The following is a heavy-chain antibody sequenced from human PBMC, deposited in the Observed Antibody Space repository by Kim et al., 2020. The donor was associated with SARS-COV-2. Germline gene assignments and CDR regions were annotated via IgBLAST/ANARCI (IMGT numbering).Heavy chain of an antibody. D-gene: IGHD3-3*01. CDR2: ISSSSSTI. CDR1: GFTFSSYS. V-gene: IGHV3-48*02. CDR3: AREGKYPPYYDFWSGYYHALGWFDP. Sequence: GGSLRLSCAASGFTFSSYSMNWVRQAPGKGLEWVSYISSSSSTIYYADSVKGRFTISRDNAKNSLYLQMNSLRDEDTAVYYCAREGKYPPYYDFWSGYYHALGWFDPWGQGTLVTVSS. J-gene: IGHJ5*02.